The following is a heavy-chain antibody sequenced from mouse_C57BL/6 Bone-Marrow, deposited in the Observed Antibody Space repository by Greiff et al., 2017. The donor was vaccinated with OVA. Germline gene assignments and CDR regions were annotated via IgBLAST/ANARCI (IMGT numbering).Heavy chain of an antibody. CDR3: ARQEDDYYGSSYEYFDV. J-gene: IGHJ1*03. CDR1: GYTFTEYT. Sequence: QVQLQQSGAELVKPGASVKLSCKASGYTFTEYTIHWVKQRSGQGLEWIGWFYPGSGSIKYNEKFKDKATLTADKSSSTVYMELSRFTSEDSAVYFCARQEDDYYGSSYEYFDVWGTGTTVTVSS. D-gene: IGHD1-1*01. V-gene: IGHV1-62-2*01. CDR2: FYPGSGSI.